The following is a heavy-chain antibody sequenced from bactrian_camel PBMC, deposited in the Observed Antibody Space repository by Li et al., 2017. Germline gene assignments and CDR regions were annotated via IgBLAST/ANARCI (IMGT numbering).Heavy chain of an antibody. V-gene: IGHV3S60*01. CDR2: VRKDGTP. CDR3: AALNSTYGGRFGWCKDF. Sequence: VQLVESGGGEVQAGGSLKLSCAGSAYILENCGMVWYRQAKGKEEKLVSVRKDGTPVYEDTVKGRFTLSHDRSKNTMYLQMANLKTEDTGVYYCAALNSTYGGRFGWCKDFRGQGTQVTVS. CDR1: AYILENCG. D-gene: IGHD6*01. J-gene: IGHJ4*01.